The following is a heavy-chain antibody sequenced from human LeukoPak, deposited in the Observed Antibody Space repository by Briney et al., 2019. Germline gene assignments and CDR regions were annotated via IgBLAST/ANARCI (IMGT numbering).Heavy chain of an antibody. CDR2: ISYDGSNK. CDR3: ARDSRVVVINVWFDP. Sequence: GGSLRLSCAASGFTFSSYGMHWVRQAPGKGLEWAAVISYDGSNKYYADSVKGRFTISRDNAMNSLYLQMNSLRAEDTAVYYCARDSRVVVINVWFDPWGQGTLVTVSS. CDR1: GFTFSSYG. D-gene: IGHD3-22*01. V-gene: IGHV3-30*03. J-gene: IGHJ5*02.